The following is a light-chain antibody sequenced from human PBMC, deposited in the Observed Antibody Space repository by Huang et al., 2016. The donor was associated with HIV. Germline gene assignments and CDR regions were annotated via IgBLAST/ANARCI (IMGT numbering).Light chain of an antibody. CDR3: QQYDNWPLT. J-gene: IGKJ4*01. CDR2: GAS. Sequence: ERVMTQSPATVSLSPGERATLSCRASLSVSTNLAWYQQRPGQAPRLLIYGASTRATVIPARFSGGWSGAEFTLTISSLQSEDFAVYYCQQYDNWPLTFGGGTKVQIK. V-gene: IGKV3-15*01. CDR1: LSVSTN.